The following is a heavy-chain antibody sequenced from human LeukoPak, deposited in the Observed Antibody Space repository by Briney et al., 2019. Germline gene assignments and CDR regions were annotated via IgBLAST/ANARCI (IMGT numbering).Heavy chain of an antibody. Sequence: ASVKVSCKASGYTFTGYYMHWVRQAPGQGLEWMGRINPNSGGTNYAQKFQGRVTMTRDTSISTAYMELSRLRSDDTAVHYCAREKVRQSGMDVWGQGTTVTVSS. J-gene: IGHJ6*02. D-gene: IGHD2-2*01. CDR2: INPNSGGT. V-gene: IGHV1-2*06. CDR3: AREKVRQSGMDV. CDR1: GYTFTGYY.